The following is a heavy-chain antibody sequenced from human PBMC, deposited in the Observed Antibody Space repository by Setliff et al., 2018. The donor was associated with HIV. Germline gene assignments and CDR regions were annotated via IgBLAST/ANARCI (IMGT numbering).Heavy chain of an antibody. Sequence: SETLSLTCTVSGDSISRSRNYWGGIRQPPGKGLEWIGSIFYSGSTYYNPSLKSRPTISVDTSKNQFSLKLNSVTAADTAVYYCARLAIPAATTDYWGQGTLVTVSS. D-gene: IGHD2-2*01. CDR3: ARLAIPAATTDY. J-gene: IGHJ4*02. CDR2: IFYSGST. CDR1: GDSISRSRNY. V-gene: IGHV4-39*01.